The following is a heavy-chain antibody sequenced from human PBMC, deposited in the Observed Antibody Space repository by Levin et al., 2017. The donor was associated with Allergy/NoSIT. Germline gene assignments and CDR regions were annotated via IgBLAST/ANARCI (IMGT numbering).Heavy chain of an antibody. CDR3: STQFQW. V-gene: IGHV3-15*01. CDR1: GFSLSNAW. J-gene: IGHJ4*02. CDR2: ISSKPDGATT. Sequence: GGSLRLSCAASGFSLSNAWMNWVRQAPGKGMEWIGRISSKPDGATTDYAAPLKGRFTISRDDSTNTLYLEVNSLKVEDTAVYYCSTQFQWWGQGTLVTVSA. D-gene: IGHD6-19*01.